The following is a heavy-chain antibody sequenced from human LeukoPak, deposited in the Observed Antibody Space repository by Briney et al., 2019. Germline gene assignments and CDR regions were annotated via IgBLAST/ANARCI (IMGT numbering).Heavy chain of an antibody. V-gene: IGHV7-4-1*02. D-gene: IGHD3-22*01. CDR1: GYTFTSYA. CDR2: INTNTGNP. J-gene: IGHJ4*02. CDR3: ARKGGLHYYDSSGYSLYYFDY. Sequence: ASVKVSCKASGYTFTSYATNWVRQAPGQGLEWMGWINTNTGNPTYAQGFTGRFVFSLDTSVSTAYLQISSLKAEDTAVYYCARKGGLHYYDSSGYSLYYFDYWGQGTLVTVSS.